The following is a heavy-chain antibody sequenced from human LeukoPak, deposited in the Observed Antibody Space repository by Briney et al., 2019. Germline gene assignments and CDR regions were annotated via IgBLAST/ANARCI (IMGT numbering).Heavy chain of an antibody. V-gene: IGHV3-23*01. CDR1: GFSFSSYP. CDR3: ADSNYWYPIDY. D-gene: IGHD4-11*01. CDR2: ISRSGDTT. J-gene: IGHJ4*02. Sequence: GGSLRLSWAPSGFSFSSYPMRGVRQAPGRGLEWVSSISRSGDTTYYADSVKGRFTISRDNSKNTLYLQMNSLRAEDTAVYFCADSNYWYPIDYWGQGTLVTVSS.